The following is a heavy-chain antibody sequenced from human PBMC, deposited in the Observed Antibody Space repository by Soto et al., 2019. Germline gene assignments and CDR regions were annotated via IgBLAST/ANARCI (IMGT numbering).Heavy chain of an antibody. CDR3: AREVGYRSVGGGANYFDY. Sequence: ASVKVSCKASGYTFTSYGISWVRQAPGQGLEWMGWISAYNGNTNYAQKLQGRVTMTTDTSTSTAYMELRSLRPDDTAVYYCAREVGYRSVGGGANYFDYWGQGTLVTVSS. CDR1: GYTFTSYG. CDR2: ISAYNGNT. V-gene: IGHV1-18*01. D-gene: IGHD6-25*01. J-gene: IGHJ4*02.